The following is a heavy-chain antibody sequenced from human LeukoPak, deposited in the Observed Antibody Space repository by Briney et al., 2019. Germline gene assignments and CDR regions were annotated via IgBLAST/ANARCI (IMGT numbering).Heavy chain of an antibody. Sequence: SETLSLTCAVYGGSFSGYYWSWIRQPPGKGLEWIGEINHSGSTNYNPSLKSRVTISVDTSKNQFSLKLSSVTAADTAVYYCARGHNGSGRADYWGQGTLVTVSS. J-gene: IGHJ4*02. V-gene: IGHV4-34*01. D-gene: IGHD3-10*01. CDR1: GGSFSGYY. CDR3: ARGHNGSGRADY. CDR2: INHSGST.